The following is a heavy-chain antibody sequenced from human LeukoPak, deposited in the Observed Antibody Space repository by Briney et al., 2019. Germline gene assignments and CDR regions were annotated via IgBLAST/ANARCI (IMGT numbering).Heavy chain of an antibody. D-gene: IGHD6-13*01. CDR3: ARESAAGIEDY. Sequence: GGSLRLSCAASGFTFSSYAMHWVCQAPGKGLEWVAVISYDGSNKYYADSVKGRFTISRDNSKNTLYLQMNSLRAEDTAVYYCARESAAGIEDYWGQGTLVTVSS. CDR2: ISYDGSNK. CDR1: GFTFSSYA. V-gene: IGHV3-30-3*01. J-gene: IGHJ4*02.